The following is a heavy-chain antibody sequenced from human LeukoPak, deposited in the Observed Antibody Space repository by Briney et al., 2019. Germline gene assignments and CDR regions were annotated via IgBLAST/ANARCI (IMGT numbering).Heavy chain of an antibody. CDR3: AGGDPYYYDDNIYKAYYFYH. J-gene: IGHJ4*02. V-gene: IGHV4-59*01. CDR2: IYYSGST. CDR1: GGSISSYY. Sequence: SETLSLTCTVSGGSISSYYWSWIRQPPGKGLEWIGYIYYSGSTNYNPSLKSRVTISVDTSKDQFSLKLSSVTAADTAVYYCAGGDPYYYDDNIYKAYYFYHWGRGTLVTVSS. D-gene: IGHD3-22*01.